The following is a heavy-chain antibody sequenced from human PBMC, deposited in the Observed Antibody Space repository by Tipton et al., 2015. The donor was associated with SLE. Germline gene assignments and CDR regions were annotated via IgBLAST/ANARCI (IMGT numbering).Heavy chain of an antibody. V-gene: IGHV4-39*07. CDR3: ATLHSGYDYYYYGMDV. CDR2: ISYTGST. D-gene: IGHD5-12*01. Sequence: TLSLTCTVSGGSISSSYYWGWIRQSPGKGLEWIGSISYTGSTYYNPSLKSRVTISVDMSKNQFSLKLTSVTAADTAVYYCATLHSGYDYYYYGMDVWGQGTTVTVSS. CDR1: GGSISSSYY. J-gene: IGHJ6*02.